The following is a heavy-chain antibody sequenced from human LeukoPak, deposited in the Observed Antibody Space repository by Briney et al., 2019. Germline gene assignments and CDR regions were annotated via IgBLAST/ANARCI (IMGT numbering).Heavy chain of an antibody. V-gene: IGHV3-21*04. CDR2: ISSSSSYI. Sequence: GGSLRLSCAASGFTFSSYTMNWVRQAPGKGLEWVSSISSSSSYIYYADSVKGRFTISRDNAKNSLYLQMNSLRAEDTAVYYCARDGTAVGINYDYWGQGTLVTVSS. CDR1: GFTFSSYT. J-gene: IGHJ4*02. D-gene: IGHD6-13*01. CDR3: ARDGTAVGINYDY.